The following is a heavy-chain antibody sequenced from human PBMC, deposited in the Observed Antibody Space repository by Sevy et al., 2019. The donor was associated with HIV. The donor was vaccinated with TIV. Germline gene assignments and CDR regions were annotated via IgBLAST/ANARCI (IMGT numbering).Heavy chain of an antibody. D-gene: IGHD4-17*01. CDR3: ARDGGTLTTPGAFDI. J-gene: IGHJ3*02. V-gene: IGHV4-30-2*01. CDR1: GGSISSGAYS. Sequence: SETLSLTCAVSGGSISSGAYSWSWIRQPPGKGLEWIGYIYHSGNTYYNPSLKSRLTISVDRSKNLFSLNLSSMTAAETAVYYCARDGGTLTTPGAFDIWGQGTLVTVSS. CDR2: IYHSGNT.